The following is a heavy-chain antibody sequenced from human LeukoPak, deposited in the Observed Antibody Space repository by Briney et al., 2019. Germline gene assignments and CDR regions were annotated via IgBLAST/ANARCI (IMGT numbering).Heavy chain of an antibody. CDR1: GYTFTSYY. CDR2: INPTGGST. V-gene: IGHV1-2*06. J-gene: IGHJ5*02. CDR3: ARDRGGYDSNWFDP. Sequence: ASVKVSCKASGYTFTSYYMHWVRQAPGQGLEWMGLINPTGGSTGYAQKFQGRVTMTRDTSISTAYMELSRLRSDDTAVYYCARDRGGYDSNWFDPWGQGTLVTVSS. D-gene: IGHD5-12*01.